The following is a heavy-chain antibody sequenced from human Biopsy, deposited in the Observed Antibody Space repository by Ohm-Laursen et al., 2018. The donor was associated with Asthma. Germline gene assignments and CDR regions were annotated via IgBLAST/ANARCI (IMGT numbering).Heavy chain of an antibody. CDR3: ARTYYDFLTGQVNDVFAI. D-gene: IGHD3-9*01. Sequence: GSSVKVSCKVSGYTFTNYAIHWVRQAPGQRPEWMGWINAGNGNTKYSQKFQGRVTITRDTSASTAYMDLSSLRSEDTAVYYCARTYYDFLTGQVNDVFAIWGQGTMVTVSS. CDR2: INAGNGNT. V-gene: IGHV1-3*01. J-gene: IGHJ3*02. CDR1: GYTFTNYA.